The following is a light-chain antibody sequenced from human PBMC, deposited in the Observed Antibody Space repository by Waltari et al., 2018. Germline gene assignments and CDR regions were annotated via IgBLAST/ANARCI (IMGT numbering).Light chain of an antibody. CDR1: QSVSSE. CDR2: AAT. V-gene: IGKV3-15*01. Sequence: ETVMTQSPGTLSVSPGDRVTLSCRASQSVSSELAWYQQKPGQTPRPLIYAATTGVTAIPARVSGSASGTEFTLTISGLQPKDCAVYYCQQYGNWPLTCGGGTKVE. CDR3: QQYGNWPLT. J-gene: IGKJ4*01.